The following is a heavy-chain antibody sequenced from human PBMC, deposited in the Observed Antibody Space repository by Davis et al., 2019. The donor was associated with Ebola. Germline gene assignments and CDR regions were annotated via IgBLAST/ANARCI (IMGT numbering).Heavy chain of an antibody. CDR3: ARDGRGYCSSTSCFNYYYGMDV. V-gene: IGHV4-34*01. D-gene: IGHD2-2*01. J-gene: IGHJ6*04. CDR2: INHSGST. CDR1: GGSFSGYY. Sequence: MPSETLSLTCAVYGGSFSGYYWSWIRQPPGKGLEWIGEINHSGSTNYNPSLKSRVTISVDKSKNQFSLKLSSVTAADTAVYYCARDGRGYCSSTSCFNYYYGMDVWGKGTTVTVSS.